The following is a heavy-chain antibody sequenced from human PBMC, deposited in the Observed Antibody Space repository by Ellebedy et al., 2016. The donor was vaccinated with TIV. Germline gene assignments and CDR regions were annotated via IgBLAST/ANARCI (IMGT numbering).Heavy chain of an antibody. V-gene: IGHV1-2*02. CDR3: ARDGVPAAGYYYYYGMDV. CDR1: GYTFTGYY. Sequence: ASVKVSXXASGYTFTGYYMHWVRQAPGQGLEWMGWINPNSGGTNYAQKFQGRVTMTRDTSISTAYMELSRLRSDDTAVYYCARDGVPAAGYYYYYGMDVWGQGTTVTVSS. CDR2: INPNSGGT. J-gene: IGHJ6*02. D-gene: IGHD2-2*01.